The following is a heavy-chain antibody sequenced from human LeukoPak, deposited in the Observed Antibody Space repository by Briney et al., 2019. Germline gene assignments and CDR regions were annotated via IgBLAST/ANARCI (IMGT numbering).Heavy chain of an antibody. CDR1: GYTFTNYP. Sequence: ASVKVSCKASGYTFTNYPMNWVQQAPGQGLEWMGWINTNTGNPMYARGFTERFVFSWDTSVTTAYLQIYSLKPEDTAVYFCARDTYCTGGRCYSRVGYWGQGTVVTVSS. J-gene: IGHJ4*02. CDR2: INTNTGNP. V-gene: IGHV7-4-1*01. CDR3: ARDTYCTGGRCYSRVGY. D-gene: IGHD2-15*01.